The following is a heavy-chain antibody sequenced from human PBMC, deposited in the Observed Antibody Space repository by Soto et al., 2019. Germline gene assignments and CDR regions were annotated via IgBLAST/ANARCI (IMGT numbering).Heavy chain of an antibody. V-gene: IGHV3-7*01. CDR2: IKQDGSEK. J-gene: IGHJ4*02. CDR1: GFTFSTYW. Sequence: EVQVVESGGGLVQPGGSLRLSCVGSGFTFSTYWMTWVRQAPGKGLEWVANIKQDGSEKHYVDSVKGRFTISRYNPKNSLYLQRNRLRAEDTAVYYWASKRRNGYFGDYWGQGTLVNVTS. D-gene: IGHD5-12*01. CDR3: ASKRRNGYFGDY.